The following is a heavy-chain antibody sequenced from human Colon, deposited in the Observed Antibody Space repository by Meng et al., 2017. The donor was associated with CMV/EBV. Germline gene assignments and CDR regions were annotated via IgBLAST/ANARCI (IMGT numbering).Heavy chain of an antibody. V-gene: IGHV3-48*03. CDR3: VRGRGRGDGMDV. D-gene: IGHD3-10*01. J-gene: IGHJ6*02. Sequence: GGSLRLSCAASGFSFSSSEMNWVRQAPGKGLEWVSFISTGGVTINYADSVKGRFTISRDNAKNSLYLQMNRLRAEDTAIYYCVRGRGRGDGMDVWGQGTTVTVSS. CDR2: ISTGGVTI. CDR1: GFSFSSSE.